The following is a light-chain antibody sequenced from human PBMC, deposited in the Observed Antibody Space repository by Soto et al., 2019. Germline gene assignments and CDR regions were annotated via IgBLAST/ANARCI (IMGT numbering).Light chain of an antibody. Sequence: EIVLTQSPGTLSLSPGERATLSCRASQRVSSGYVAWYQQKPGQAPRLLIYGASSRATGIPDRFSGSGSGTDFTLTISRLEPEDFAVYYCQQYGSSPLTFGGGTKVDIK. CDR2: GAS. V-gene: IGKV3-20*01. CDR3: QQYGSSPLT. CDR1: QRVSSGY. J-gene: IGKJ4*01.